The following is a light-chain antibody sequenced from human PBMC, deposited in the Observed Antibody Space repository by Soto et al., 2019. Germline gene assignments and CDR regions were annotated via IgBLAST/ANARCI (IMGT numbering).Light chain of an antibody. V-gene: IGKV3-20*01. CDR2: GAS. J-gene: IGKJ4*01. CDR1: QSFSSSY. CDR3: QQFSSYPLT. Sequence: DIVLTQSPGTLPLSPGERATLSCRASQSFSSSYLAWYQQKPGQAPRLLIYGASSRATGIPDRFSGSGSGTDLTITISRLEPEDFEVYYCQQFSSYPLTFGGGTKVDI.